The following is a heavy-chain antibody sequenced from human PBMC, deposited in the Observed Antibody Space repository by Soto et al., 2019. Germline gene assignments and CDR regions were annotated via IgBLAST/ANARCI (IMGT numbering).Heavy chain of an antibody. Sequence: QVQLVQSGAEVKRPGSSVTVSCKAAGGTFGDYNIIWVRQAPGHGLEWVGRSIPILGKAKTAQKFQGRVTMTADRSTSAAYMELSSLRFDDTAVYYCAREASGPEYWVQGSQVIVSS. CDR1: GGTFGDYN. D-gene: IGHD6-19*01. V-gene: IGHV1-69*08. CDR3: AREASGPEY. CDR2: SIPILGKA. J-gene: IGHJ4*02.